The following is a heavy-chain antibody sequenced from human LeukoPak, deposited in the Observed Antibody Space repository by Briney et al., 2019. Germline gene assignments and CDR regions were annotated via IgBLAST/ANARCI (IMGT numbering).Heavy chain of an antibody. CDR2: IHPDGIEK. D-gene: IGHD3-10*01. CDR1: GSTFSDYY. Sequence: PGGSLRLSCAASGSTFSDYYMSWVRQAPAKGLEWVANIHPDGIEKYHVDSVKGRFTIFRDNARNLLYLQMSSLRADDTAVYYCSRGDDFSGESWGQGTLVTVSS. CDR3: SRGDDFSGES. V-gene: IGHV3-7*04. J-gene: IGHJ4*02.